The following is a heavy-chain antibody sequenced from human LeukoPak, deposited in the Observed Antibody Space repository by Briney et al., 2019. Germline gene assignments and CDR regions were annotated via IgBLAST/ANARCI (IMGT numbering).Heavy chain of an antibody. V-gene: IGHV3-21*01. Sequence: GGSLRLSCAASGFTFSSYSMNWVRQAPGKGLEWVSSISSSSSYIYYADSVKGRFTISRDNAKNSLYLQMNSLRAEDTAVYYCASAYYYDSSGPPIFDAFDIWGQGTMVTVSS. CDR2: ISSSSSYI. J-gene: IGHJ3*02. D-gene: IGHD3-22*01. CDR3: ASAYYYDSSGPPIFDAFDI. CDR1: GFTFSSYS.